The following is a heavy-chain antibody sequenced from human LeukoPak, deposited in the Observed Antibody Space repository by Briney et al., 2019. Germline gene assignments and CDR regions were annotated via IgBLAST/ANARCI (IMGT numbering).Heavy chain of an antibody. Sequence: GGSLKLSCAASGFTFSGSAMHWVRQAPGKGLEWVSSISTSSSYINYADSVKGRFTISRDNAKKSLYLQMNSLRADDTAVYYCARGASVVAGIDNAFDIWGQGTMVTVSS. CDR2: ISTSSSYI. V-gene: IGHV3-21*01. J-gene: IGHJ3*02. CDR1: GFTFSGSA. D-gene: IGHD6-19*01. CDR3: ARGASVVAGIDNAFDI.